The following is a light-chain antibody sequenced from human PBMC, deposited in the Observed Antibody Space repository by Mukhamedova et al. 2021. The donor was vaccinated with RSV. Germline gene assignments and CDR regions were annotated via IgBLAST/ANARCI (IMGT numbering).Light chain of an antibody. Sequence: GERATLSCRASRSISSIYLAWYQQKPGQAPRLLIYDSSRRATVIPDRFRGSGSGTDFTLTISRLEPEDFAVYYCQQYGSSPLTFG. CDR1: RSISSIY. CDR2: DSS. V-gene: IGKV3-20*01. J-gene: IGKJ4*01. CDR3: QQYGSSPLT.